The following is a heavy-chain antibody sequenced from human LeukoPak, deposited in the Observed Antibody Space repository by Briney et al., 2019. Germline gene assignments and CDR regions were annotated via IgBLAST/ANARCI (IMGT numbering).Heavy chain of an antibody. Sequence: GGSLRLSCAASGFTFSSFGMDWVRQAPGKGLEWVSYISSSSPTIYYADSVKGRFTISRDNAKNSLYLQMNSLRAEDTAVYYCARGEGYYYQYYFDYWGQGTLVTVSS. J-gene: IGHJ4*02. CDR3: ARGEGYYYQYYFDY. V-gene: IGHV3-48*01. CDR1: GFTFSSFG. D-gene: IGHD3-10*01. CDR2: ISSSSPTI.